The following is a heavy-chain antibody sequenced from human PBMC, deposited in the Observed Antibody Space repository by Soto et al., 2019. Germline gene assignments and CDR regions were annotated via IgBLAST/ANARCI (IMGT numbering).Heavy chain of an antibody. J-gene: IGHJ6*02. Sequence: SVKVSCKASGGTFSSYAISWVRQAPGQGLEWMGGIIPIFGTANYAQKFQGRVTITADKSTSTAYMELSSLRSEDTAVYYCASDMSQGYCSGGSCYPPTVYGIDVWRQRTTVTVPS. CDR2: IIPIFGTA. CDR1: GGTFSSYA. D-gene: IGHD2-15*01. CDR3: ASDMSQGYCSGGSCYPPTVYGIDV. V-gene: IGHV1-69*06.